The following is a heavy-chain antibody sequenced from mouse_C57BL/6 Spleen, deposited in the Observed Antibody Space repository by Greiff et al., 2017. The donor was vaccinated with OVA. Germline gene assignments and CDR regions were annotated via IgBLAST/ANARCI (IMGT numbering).Heavy chain of an antibody. CDR2: ISSGSSTI. Sequence: DVMLVESGGGLVKPGGSLKLSCAASGFTFSDYGMHWVRQAPEKGLEWVAYISSGSSTIYYADTVKGRFTISRDNAKNTLFLQMTSLRSEDTAMYYCANTAWVDYWGQGTSVTVSS. CDR1: GFTFSDYG. CDR3: ANTAWVDY. J-gene: IGHJ4*01. V-gene: IGHV5-17*01. D-gene: IGHD1-2*01.